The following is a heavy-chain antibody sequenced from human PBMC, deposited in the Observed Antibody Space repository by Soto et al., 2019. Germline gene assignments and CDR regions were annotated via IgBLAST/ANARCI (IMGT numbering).Heavy chain of an antibody. CDR2: INPSGGST. CDR1: GYTFTSYY. D-gene: IGHD3-10*01. Sequence: ASVKVSCKASGYTFTSYYMHWVRQAPGQGLEWMGIINPSGGSTSYAQKFQGRVTMTRDTSTSTVYMELSSLRSEDTAVYCCAATITMVRGVIMGPFEYWGQGTLDTVSS. J-gene: IGHJ4*02. CDR3: AATITMVRGVIMGPFEY. V-gene: IGHV1-46*01.